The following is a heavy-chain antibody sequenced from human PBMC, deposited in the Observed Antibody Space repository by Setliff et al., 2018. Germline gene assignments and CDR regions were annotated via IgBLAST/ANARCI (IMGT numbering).Heavy chain of an antibody. CDR1: GYTFTNYG. Sequence: ASVKVSCKASGYTFTNYGISWVRQAPGQGLEWMGWISVYNGNTNYAQKLQGRVTMTTDTSTSTAYMELRSLRSDDTAVYHCATHYYGSGIFDYWGQGTLVTVSS. CDR3: ATHYYGSGIFDY. CDR2: ISVYNGNT. V-gene: IGHV1-18*01. J-gene: IGHJ4*02. D-gene: IGHD3-10*01.